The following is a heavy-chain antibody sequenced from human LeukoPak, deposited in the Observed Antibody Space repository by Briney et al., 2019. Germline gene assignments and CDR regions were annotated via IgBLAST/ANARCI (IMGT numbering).Heavy chain of an antibody. J-gene: IGHJ4*02. D-gene: IGHD3-9*01. CDR1: GYTLTELS. CDR3: ATTTVRYFDWSNPNFDY. Sequence: ASVKVSCKVSGYTLTELSMHWVRQAPGKGLEWMGGFDPEDGETIYAQKFQGRVTMIEDTSTDTAYMELSSLRSEDTAVYYCATTTVRYFDWSNPNFDYWGQGTLVTVSS. V-gene: IGHV1-24*01. CDR2: FDPEDGET.